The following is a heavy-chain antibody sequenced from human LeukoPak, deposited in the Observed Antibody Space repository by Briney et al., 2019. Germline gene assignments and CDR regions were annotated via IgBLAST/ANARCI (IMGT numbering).Heavy chain of an antibody. V-gene: IGHV4-38-2*01. CDR2: IYHTGST. J-gene: IGHJ2*01. D-gene: IGHD1-26*01. CDR3: ARLYCGSRGFDL. Sequence: SETLSLTCAVSGFSISSHYYCGWIRQPPGKGLEWIGSIYHTGSTYYNPSLKSRVTISVDTSKNQFSLKLSSVTAADTAVHYCARLYCGSRGFDLWGRGTLVTVSS. CDR1: GFSISSHYY.